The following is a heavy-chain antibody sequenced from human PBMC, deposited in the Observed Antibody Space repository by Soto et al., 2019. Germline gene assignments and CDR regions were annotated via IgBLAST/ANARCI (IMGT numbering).Heavy chain of an antibody. CDR2: ISGSGGST. Sequence: GGSLRLSSAASGFPFRRYAMSWVRQAPGKGLERVSAISGSGGSTYYADSVKGRCTISRDNTKNLLYLQMNSLRAEDTAVYYCARSGDNYNRLDYWGQGTPVTVSS. V-gene: IGHV3-23*01. J-gene: IGHJ4*02. CDR1: GFPFRRYA. CDR3: ARSGDNYNRLDY. D-gene: IGHD1-1*01.